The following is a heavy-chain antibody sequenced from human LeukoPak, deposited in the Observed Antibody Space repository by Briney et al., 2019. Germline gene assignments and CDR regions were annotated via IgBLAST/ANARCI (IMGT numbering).Heavy chain of an antibody. CDR2: ISRSGSST. CDR3: TKKRLNRLGFYYGIDV. V-gene: IGHV3-23*01. Sequence: GGSLRLSCAASGFTFSTYAMTWVHQAPGKGLECVSVISRSGSSTHYADSVKGRFTISRDNSKNMLYLQMNSLRAEDTAIYYCTKKRLNRLGFYYGIDVWGQGTTVTVSS. J-gene: IGHJ6*02. CDR1: GFTFSTYA. D-gene: IGHD4-17*01.